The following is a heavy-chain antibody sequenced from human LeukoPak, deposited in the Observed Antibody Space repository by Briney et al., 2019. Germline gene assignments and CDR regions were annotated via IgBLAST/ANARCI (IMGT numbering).Heavy chain of an antibody. V-gene: IGHV3-23*01. J-gene: IGHJ4*02. D-gene: IGHD1-1*01. Sequence: GGSLRLSCAASGLTFNNYAMSWVRQAPGKGLEWVSGITNSGGGTYYADSVKGRFTISRDNSKNTLYLQTNSLRPEDTAVYYCAKETGTAGIPLFEYWGQGTLVTVSA. CDR1: GLTFNNYA. CDR2: ITNSGGGT. CDR3: AKETGTAGIPLFEY.